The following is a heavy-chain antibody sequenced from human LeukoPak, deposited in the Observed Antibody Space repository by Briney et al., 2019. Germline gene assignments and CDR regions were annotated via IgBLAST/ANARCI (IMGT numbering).Heavy chain of an antibody. CDR3: ARRATTERGHSYGLDY. CDR1: GFTFSNYG. V-gene: IGHV3-30*02. Sequence: GGSLRLSCAASGFTFSNYGMHWVRQAPGKGLEWVTFIRYDGVTKYYADSVKGRFTISRDNAKNSLYLQMNSLRAEDTAVYYCARRATTERGHSYGLDYWGQGTLVTVSS. D-gene: IGHD5-18*01. J-gene: IGHJ4*02. CDR2: IRYDGVTK.